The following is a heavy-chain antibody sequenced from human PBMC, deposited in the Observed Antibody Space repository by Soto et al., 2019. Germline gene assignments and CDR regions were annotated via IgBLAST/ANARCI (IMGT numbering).Heavy chain of an antibody. CDR2: IYPSGMP. D-gene: IGHD5-18*01. V-gene: IGHV4-30-2*01. CDR3: ARERGGYGLFDS. Sequence: SETLSLTCTVSGGSISNAAYSWSWIRQPPGKGLEWIGYIYPSGMPFYNPSLRSRVTISIDRSNDQFSLNLKSVTAADTAVYYCARERGGYGLFDSWGQGTLVTVS. CDR1: GGSISNAAYS. J-gene: IGHJ4*02.